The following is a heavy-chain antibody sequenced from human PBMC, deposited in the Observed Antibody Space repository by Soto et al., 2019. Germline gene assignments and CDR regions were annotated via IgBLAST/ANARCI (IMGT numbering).Heavy chain of an antibody. CDR2: FDPEDGET. D-gene: IGHD5-18*01. Sequence: ASVKVSCKVSGYTLTELSMHWVRQAPGKGLEWMGGFDPEDGETIYAQKFQGRVTMTEDTSTDTAYMELSSLRSEDTAVYYCATLSQLWFNFDYWGQGTLVTVSS. V-gene: IGHV1-24*01. CDR3: ATLSQLWFNFDY. J-gene: IGHJ4*02. CDR1: GYTLTELS.